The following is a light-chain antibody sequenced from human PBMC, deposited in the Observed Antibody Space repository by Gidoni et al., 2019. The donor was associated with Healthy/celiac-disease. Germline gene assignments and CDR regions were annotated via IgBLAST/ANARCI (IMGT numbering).Light chain of an antibody. CDR2: GNS. CDR1: SSNIGAGYD. Sequence: QSVLTQPPSVSGAPGQRVTISCTGSSSNIGAGYDVNWYQQLPGTAPKLLIYGNSHRPSGVPDRFSASKSGTSASLAITGLQAEDEADYFCQSYDSSLSAHVVFGGGTKLTVL. J-gene: IGLJ2*01. V-gene: IGLV1-40*01. CDR3: QSYDSSLSAHVV.